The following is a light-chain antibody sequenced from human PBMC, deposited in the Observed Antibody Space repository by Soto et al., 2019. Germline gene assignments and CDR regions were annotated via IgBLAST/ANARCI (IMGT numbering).Light chain of an antibody. CDR3: QQSYSTPIT. CDR2: AAS. J-gene: IGKJ5*01. V-gene: IGKV1-39*01. Sequence: DIQMTQSTSSLSASLRARVTITCRASQSISSYLKWYQQKPGKAAQLLIYAASSLQSGVPPRFSGSGSGTDFTLIISSLQPEDVATYYYQQSYSTPITFGQGTRLEIK. CDR1: QSISSY.